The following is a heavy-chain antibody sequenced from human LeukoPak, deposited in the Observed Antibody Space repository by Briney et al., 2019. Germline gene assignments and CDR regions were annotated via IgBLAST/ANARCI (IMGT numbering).Heavy chain of an antibody. J-gene: IGHJ4*02. Sequence: PGGSLRLSCAASGFTVSSNYMSRVRQAPGKGLEWVSVIYSGGSTYYADSVKGRFTITRDNSKNTLYLQMNSLRAEDTAVYYCARGRGKGYCSSTSCYTGGVFDYWGQGTLVTVSS. CDR1: GFTVSSNY. V-gene: IGHV3-53*01. CDR3: ARGRGKGYCSSTSCYTGGVFDY. CDR2: IYSGGST. D-gene: IGHD2-2*02.